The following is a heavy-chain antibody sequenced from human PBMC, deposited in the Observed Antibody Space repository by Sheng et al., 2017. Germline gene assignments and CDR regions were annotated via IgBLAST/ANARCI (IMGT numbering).Heavy chain of an antibody. CDR1: GFTFSNYG. Sequence: QVQLVESGGGVVQPGRSLRLSCGASGFTFSNYGMHWVRQAPGKGLEWVAVISYDGSKKYYADSVKGRFTISRDNSKNTLFLQMNSLRAEDTAVYYCAKEGLYIELGTTGTLIYWGQGTRGHRLL. D-gene: IGHD1-1*01. CDR2: ISYDGSKK. V-gene: IGHV3-30*18. CDR3: AKEGLYIELGTTGTLIY. J-gene: IGHJ4*02.